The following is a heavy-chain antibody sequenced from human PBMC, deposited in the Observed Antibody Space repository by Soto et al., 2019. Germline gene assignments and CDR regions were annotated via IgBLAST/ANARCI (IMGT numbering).Heavy chain of an antibody. CDR3: AKDYQLLWFGEFHRTLVY. D-gene: IGHD3-10*01. CDR2: ISYDGSNK. J-gene: IGHJ4*02. V-gene: IGHV3-30*18. Sequence: GGSLRLSCAASGFTFSSYGMHWVRQAPGKGLEWVAVISYDGSNKYYADSVKGRFTISRDNSKNTLYLQMNSLRAEDTAVYYCAKDYQLLWFGEFHRTLVYWGQGTLVTVSS. CDR1: GFTFSSYG.